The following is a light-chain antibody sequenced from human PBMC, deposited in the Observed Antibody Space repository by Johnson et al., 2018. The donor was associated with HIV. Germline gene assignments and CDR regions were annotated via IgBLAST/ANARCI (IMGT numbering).Light chain of an antibody. Sequence: QSVLTQPPSVSAAPGQKVTISCSGSSSNIGNNYVSWYQQLPGTAPKLLIYENNKRPPGIPDRFSGSKSDTSATLGITGLQTGDEADHYCGTWEISLNACYVFGTGTKVTVL. CDR2: ENN. CDR1: SSNIGNNY. CDR3: GTWEISLNACYV. J-gene: IGLJ1*01. V-gene: IGLV1-51*02.